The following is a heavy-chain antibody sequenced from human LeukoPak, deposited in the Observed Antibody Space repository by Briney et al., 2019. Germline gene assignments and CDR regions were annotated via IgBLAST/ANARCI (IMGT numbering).Heavy chain of an antibody. CDR2: INPNSGGT. V-gene: IGHV1-2*04. Sequence: ASVKVSCKASGYTFTGYYMHWVRQAPGQGLEWMGWINPNSGGTNYAQKFQGWVTMTRDTSISTAYMELSRLRSEDTAVYYCATGERYYDFWSGPFDYWGQGTLVTVSS. J-gene: IGHJ4*02. CDR3: ATGERYYDFWSGPFDY. D-gene: IGHD3-3*01. CDR1: GYTFTGYY.